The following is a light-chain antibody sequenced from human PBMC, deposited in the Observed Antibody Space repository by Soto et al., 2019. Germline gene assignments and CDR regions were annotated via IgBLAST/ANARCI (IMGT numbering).Light chain of an antibody. V-gene: IGKV2-28*01. CDR1: QSLLXXNGYNY. CDR2: LGS. J-gene: IGKJ1*01. CDR3: MQALQTPPWT. Sequence: QSPLSLPVTPGEPASISCRSSQSLLXXNGYNYLDWYLQKPGQSPQLLIYLGSNRASGVPDRFSGSGSGTDFTLKISRVEAEDVGVYYCMQALQTPPWTFGQGTKVEIK.